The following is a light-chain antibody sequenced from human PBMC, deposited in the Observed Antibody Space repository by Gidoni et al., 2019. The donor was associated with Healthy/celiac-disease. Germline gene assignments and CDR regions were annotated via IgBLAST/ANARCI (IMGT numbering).Light chain of an antibody. CDR2: KVS. CDR1: QILVYSDGNTN. CDR3: KQGTHPYT. Sequence: DVVMTQSPLSLPVTLGQPASISCRSSQILVYSDGNTNLIWLRQRPGQSPRLLMYKVSNRDSGVPDRFSGSGSGTDFKLKIGEVEAEEVGVYYCKQGTHPYTFXXXTKLEIK. V-gene: IGKV2-30*01. J-gene: IGKJ2*01.